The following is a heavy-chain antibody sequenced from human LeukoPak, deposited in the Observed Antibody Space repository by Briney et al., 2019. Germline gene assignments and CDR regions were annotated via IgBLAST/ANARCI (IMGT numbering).Heavy chain of an antibody. V-gene: IGHV1-2*02. Sequence: ASVKVSFKASGYSFTGYYIHWVRQAPGQGLEWMGWINPHSGDTSSTQKFQGRVTMTRDTSTTTAYMGLRSLIYDDTAVYYCARDLYYDGSGYYSPHFDYWGQGTLVTVSS. D-gene: IGHD3-22*01. J-gene: IGHJ4*02. CDR1: GYSFTGYY. CDR2: INPHSGDT. CDR3: ARDLYYDGSGYYSPHFDY.